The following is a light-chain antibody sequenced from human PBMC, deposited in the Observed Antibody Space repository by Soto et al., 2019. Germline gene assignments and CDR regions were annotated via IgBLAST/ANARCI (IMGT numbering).Light chain of an antibody. J-gene: IGKJ2*01. V-gene: IGKV1-39*01. CDR3: PQSDNTLYT. CDR1: QSISSY. CDR2: AAS. Sequence: DIQMTQSPSSLSASVGDRVTITCRASQSISSYLNWYQQKPGKAPKLLIYAASRLQSGVPSRFSGSGSGTAFTLTISSLQPEDLANYYCPQSDNTLYTFGQGTKLEIK.